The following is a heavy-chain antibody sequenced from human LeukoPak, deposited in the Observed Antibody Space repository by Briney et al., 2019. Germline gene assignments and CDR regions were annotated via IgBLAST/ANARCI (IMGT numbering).Heavy chain of an antibody. J-gene: IGHJ4*02. Sequence: GGSLRLSCAASGFTFSSYGMHWVRQAPGKGLEWVAVISYDGTNKYYADSVKGRFTISRDNSKNTLYLQMNSLRAEDTAVYYCAKKYSSSWQRSIDYWGQGTLVTVSS. CDR3: AKKYSSSWQRSIDY. CDR2: ISYDGTNK. D-gene: IGHD6-13*01. V-gene: IGHV3-33*05. CDR1: GFTFSSYG.